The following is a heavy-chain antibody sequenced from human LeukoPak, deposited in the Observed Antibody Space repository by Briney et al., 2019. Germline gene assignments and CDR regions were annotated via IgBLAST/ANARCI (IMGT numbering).Heavy chain of an antibody. J-gene: IGHJ4*02. CDR1: GGSISSSSYY. CDR3: ATVVVPAARALDY. CDR2: IYYSGST. Sequence: PSETLSLTCTVSGGSISSSSYYWGWIRQPPGTGLEWIGSIYYSGSTYYNPSLKSRVTISVDTSKNQFSLKLSSVTAADTAVYYCATVVVPAARALDYWGQGTLVTVSS. V-gene: IGHV4-39*01. D-gene: IGHD2-2*01.